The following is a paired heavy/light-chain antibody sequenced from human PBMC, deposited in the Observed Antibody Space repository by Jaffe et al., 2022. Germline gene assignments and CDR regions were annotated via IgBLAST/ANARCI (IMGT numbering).Heavy chain of an antibody. CDR1: GFKFSDYA. V-gene: IGHV3-23*01. CDR2: IFGGGDRS. J-gene: IGHJ3*01. D-gene: IGHD1-1*01. CDR3: VKDAVPYNGVCDAFDV. Sequence: EVQLLESGGGLVQPGGSLRLSCAASGFKFSDYAMNWVRQAPGKGPEWVSHIFGGGDRSYYADSVKGRFTLSRDNSNNTMFLQMNSLRAEDTAVYYCVKDAVPYNGVCDAFDVWGQGTVVTVSS.
Light chain of an antibody. CDR3: QKYGRSATMYT. V-gene: IGKV3-20*01. CDR1: QTVTSNY. Sequence: EVVLTQSPGTLSLSPGERATLSCRGSQTVTSNYLAWYQQKPGQAPRLLIYGASSRATGIPDRFSGSGSGTDFTLTISRLEPEDSAVYYCQKYGRSATMYTFGQGTKLEIK. CDR2: GAS. J-gene: IGKJ2*01.